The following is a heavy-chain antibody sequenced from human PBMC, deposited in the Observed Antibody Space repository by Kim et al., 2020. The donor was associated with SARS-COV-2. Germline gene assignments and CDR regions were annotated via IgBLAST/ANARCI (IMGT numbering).Heavy chain of an antibody. V-gene: IGHV4-59*08. CDR3: ATRNCSSTSCSPHYFDY. CDR2: IYYSGST. CDR1: GGSIISYY. J-gene: IGHJ4*02. Sequence: SETLSLTCTVSGGSIISYYWSWIRQPPGKGLEWIGYIYYSGSTNYNPSLKSRVTISVDTSKNQFSLKLSSVTAADTAVYYCATRNCSSTSCSPHYFDYWGQGTLVTVSS. D-gene: IGHD2-2*01.